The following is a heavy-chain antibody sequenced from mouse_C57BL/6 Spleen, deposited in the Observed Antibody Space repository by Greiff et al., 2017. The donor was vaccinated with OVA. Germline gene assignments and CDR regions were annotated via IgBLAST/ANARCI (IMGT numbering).Heavy chain of an antibody. V-gene: IGHV1-15*01. CDR1: GYTFTDYE. J-gene: IGHJ3*01. CDR2: IDPETGGT. CDR3: ALYGYDPAWFAY. D-gene: IGHD2-2*01. Sequence: QVQLQQSGAELVRPGASVTLSCKASGYTFTDYEMHWVKQTPVHGLEWIGAIDPETGGTAYNQKFKGKAILTADTSSNTAYLQLSSLTSEDTAIYYCALYGYDPAWFAYWGQGTLVTVSA.